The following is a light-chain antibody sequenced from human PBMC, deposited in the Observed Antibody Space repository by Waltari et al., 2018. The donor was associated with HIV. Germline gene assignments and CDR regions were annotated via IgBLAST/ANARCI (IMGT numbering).Light chain of an antibody. CDR2: DDD. V-gene: IGLV3-21*04. Sequence: SYMLTQSPSVSVAPGKTAAITCGGNDIGSKRVHWYQHKSGQAPVIIIYDDDDRPSGIPERVSGSNSANTATLTITRVEAGDEADYFCQVWDFRSDEVIFGGGTKMTVL. J-gene: IGLJ2*01. CDR1: DIGSKR. CDR3: QVWDFRSDEVI.